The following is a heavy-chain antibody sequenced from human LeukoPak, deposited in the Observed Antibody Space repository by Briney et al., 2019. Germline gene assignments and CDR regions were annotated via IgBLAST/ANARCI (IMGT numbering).Heavy chain of an antibody. Sequence: GSLRLSCAASGFTFNSYSMNWVRRAPGKGLEWVSSISSGSSYIFYADSVKGRFTISRDNAKNSLYLQMNSLRAEDTAVYYCARQVGVDDAFDIWGQGTMVTISS. J-gene: IGHJ3*02. CDR3: ARQVGVDDAFDI. D-gene: IGHD1-26*01. CDR2: ISSGSSYI. V-gene: IGHV3-21*01. CDR1: GFTFNSYS.